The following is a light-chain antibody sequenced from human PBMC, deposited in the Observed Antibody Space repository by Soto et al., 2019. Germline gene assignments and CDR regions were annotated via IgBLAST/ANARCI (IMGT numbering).Light chain of an antibody. CDR3: QQYDNVPRYT. J-gene: IGKJ2*01. CDR1: QYISNY. V-gene: IGKV1-33*01. Sequence: DLQMTQSPSSLSASVGDRVTITCQASQYISNYLNWYQQKPGKAPKLLIYDASNLETGVPSRFSGSGSGTDFTFTISSLQPEDIATYYCQQYDNVPRYTFGQGTKLEIK. CDR2: DAS.